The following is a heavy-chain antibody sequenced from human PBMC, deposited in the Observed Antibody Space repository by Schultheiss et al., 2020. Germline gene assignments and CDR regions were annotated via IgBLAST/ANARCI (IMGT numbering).Heavy chain of an antibody. Sequence: ASVKVSCKASGYTFTSYYMHWVRQAPGQGLEWMGIINPSGGSTSYAQKFQGRVTMTRDTSTSTVYMELSSLRSEDTAVYYCARDGVYYGSGSSDRLDYWGQGTLVTVSS. V-gene: IGHV1-46*01. CDR3: ARDGVYYGSGSSDRLDY. CDR1: GYTFTSYY. CDR2: INPSGGST. D-gene: IGHD3-10*01. J-gene: IGHJ4*02.